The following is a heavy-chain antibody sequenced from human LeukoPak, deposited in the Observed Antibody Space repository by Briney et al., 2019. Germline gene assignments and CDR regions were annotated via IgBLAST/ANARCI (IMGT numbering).Heavy chain of an antibody. CDR2: IYSSGSA. CDR1: GASITNNF. CDR3: ARHRDYFDT. V-gene: IGHV4-59*08. J-gene: IGHJ4*01. D-gene: IGHD3-9*01. Sequence: KPSETLSLTCTVSGASITNNFWTWIRPPPGKGLEWIGYIYSSGSANYNPSLKSRVIISADTSKNQISLNLTSVTAADTALYFCARHRDYFDTWGHGTLVTVSS.